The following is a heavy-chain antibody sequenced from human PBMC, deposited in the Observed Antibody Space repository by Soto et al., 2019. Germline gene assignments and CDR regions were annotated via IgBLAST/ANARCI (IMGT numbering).Heavy chain of an antibody. CDR1: GGSINNYY. D-gene: IGHD1-26*01. V-gene: IGHV4-59*01. J-gene: IGHJ5*02. Sequence: SETLSLTCTVSGGSINNYYWSWIRQTPGKGLEWIANIYHSGRSNYNPSLKSRVIISVDTPNNQFSLTLTSVTAADTAVYYCAIVGLHGRGACFDPWGQGTLVTVFS. CDR2: IYHSGRS. CDR3: AIVGLHGRGACFDP.